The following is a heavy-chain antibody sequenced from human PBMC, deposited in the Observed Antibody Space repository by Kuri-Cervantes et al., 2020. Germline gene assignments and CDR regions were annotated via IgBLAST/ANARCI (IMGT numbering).Heavy chain of an antibody. CDR2: IYHSGST. CDR3: ARQGGERYSSGWDIVVEQEGQDY. V-gene: IGHV4-38-2*01. CDR1: GYSISSGYY. Sequence: SQTLSPTCAVSGYSISSGYYWGWIRQPPGKGLEWIGSIYHSGSTYYNPSLKSRVTISVDTSKNQFSLKLSSVTAADTAVYYCARQGGERYSSGWDIVVEQEGQDYWGQGTLVTVSS. J-gene: IGHJ4*02. D-gene: IGHD6-19*01.